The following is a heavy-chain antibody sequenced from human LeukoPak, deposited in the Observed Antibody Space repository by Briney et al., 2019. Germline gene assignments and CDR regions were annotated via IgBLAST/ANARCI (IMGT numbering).Heavy chain of an antibody. V-gene: IGHV4-4*02. CDR1: GGSISSNNW. J-gene: IGHJ4*02. CDR3: ARVNINNWHSCDY. Sequence: SETLSLTCAVSGGSISSNNWWGWVRQPPGKGLEWIGEIYHSGSPNCNPSLKSRVTISVDKSRNHFSLNLSSVTAADTAVYYCARVNINNWHSCDYWGQGTLVTVSS. D-gene: IGHD1-1*01. CDR2: IYHSGSP.